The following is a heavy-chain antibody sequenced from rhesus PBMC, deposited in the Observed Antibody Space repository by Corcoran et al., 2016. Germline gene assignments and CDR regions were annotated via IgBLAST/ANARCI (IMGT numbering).Heavy chain of an antibody. CDR2: IYGGSGTT. J-gene: IGHJ4*01. CDR3: ARDSAY. V-gene: IGHV4-143*01. CDR1: GGSISAYSL. Sequence: QVQLQESGPGVVKPSETLSLTCAVSGGSISAYSLWSWIRQPPGKGLEWIGHIYGGSGTTSYNPSLKSRLMISIDTSKNQFSLKLTSVTAADTAVYYCARDSAYWGQGVLVTVSS.